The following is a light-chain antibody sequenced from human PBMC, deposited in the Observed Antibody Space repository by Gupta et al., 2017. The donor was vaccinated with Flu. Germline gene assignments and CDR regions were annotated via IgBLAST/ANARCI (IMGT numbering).Light chain of an antibody. CDR2: SDN. V-gene: IGLV6-57*01. J-gene: IGLJ2*01. Sequence: FVLTQPHSVSESPGKTVTISCTRSSGSIATTYVQWYQQRPGSSPITVIYSDNQRPSEVPDRLSGSVDSSSNSASLTISGLKTEDEADYFCQSYDSDNRDVVFGGGTKLTVL. CDR3: QSYDSDNRDVV. CDR1: SGSIATTY.